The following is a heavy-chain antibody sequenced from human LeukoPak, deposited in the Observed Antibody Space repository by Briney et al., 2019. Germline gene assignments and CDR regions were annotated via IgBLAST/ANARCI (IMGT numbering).Heavy chain of an antibody. CDR1: GGTFSSYA. CDR2: IIPIFGTA. D-gene: IGHD4-17*01. V-gene: IGHV1-69*05. Sequence: ASVKVSCKASGGTFSSYAISWVRQAPGQGLEWMGRIIPIFGTANYAQKFQSRVTITTDESTSTAYMELSSLRSEDTAVYYCARDFPPDYGDYLEYFDLWGRGTLVTVSS. J-gene: IGHJ2*01. CDR3: ARDFPPDYGDYLEYFDL.